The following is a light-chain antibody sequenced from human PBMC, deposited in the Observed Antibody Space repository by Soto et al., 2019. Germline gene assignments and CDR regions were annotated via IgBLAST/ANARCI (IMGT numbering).Light chain of an antibody. V-gene: IGKV3-11*01. CDR3: QPRSNWPWT. CDR2: DVS. CDR1: QSMRSY. J-gene: IGKJ1*01. Sequence: EIVLTQSPATLCLSPGERATLSCRASQSMRSYLAWYQQKPGQAPRLLIFDVSNRATGIPARFSGSGSGTDFTLTISGLEPEDFAVYYCQPRSNWPWTFGQGTKVEIK.